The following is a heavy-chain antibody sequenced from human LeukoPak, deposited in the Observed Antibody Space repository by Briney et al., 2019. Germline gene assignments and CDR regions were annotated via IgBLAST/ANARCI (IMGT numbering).Heavy chain of an antibody. CDR3: ARGEDVDPAEGAFDI. CDR1: GGSMNNYF. D-gene: IGHD3/OR15-3a*01. J-gene: IGHJ3*02. Sequence: SETLSLTCTVPGGSMNNYFWNWIRQPPGKGLEWIGYISYSGRTNYNPSLKSRVTISADTSKNQFSLKLSSVTAADTAVYYCARGEDVDPAEGAFDIWGQGTKVTVSS. CDR2: ISYSGRT. V-gene: IGHV4-59*13.